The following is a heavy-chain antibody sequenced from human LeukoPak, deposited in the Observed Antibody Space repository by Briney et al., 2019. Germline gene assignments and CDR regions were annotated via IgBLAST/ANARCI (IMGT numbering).Heavy chain of an antibody. CDR3: TRDRSRAEDD. Sequence: GGSLRLSRAASGFTFSGRWMSWVRQAPGKGLEWVANINQGGSDKYYVDSVKGRFTISRDNANNLLYLQMNSLRGEDTAVYYCTRDRSRAEDDWGQGTLVTVSS. CDR2: INQGGSDK. D-gene: IGHD1-14*01. CDR1: GFTFSGRW. J-gene: IGHJ4*02. V-gene: IGHV3-7*01.